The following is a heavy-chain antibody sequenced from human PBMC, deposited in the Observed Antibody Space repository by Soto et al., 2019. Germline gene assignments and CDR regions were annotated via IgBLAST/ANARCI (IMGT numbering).Heavy chain of an antibody. J-gene: IGHJ6*02. Sequence: QVQLQESGPGLVKPSQTLSLTCTVSGGSISSGDYYWSWIRQPPGKGLEWIGYIYYSGSTYYNPSLKRRVTRSVSTCKDQCSLKRSSVTAADTAVYYCARGEKSGYYDYYGMDVWGQGTTVTVSS. CDR2: IYYSGST. CDR1: GGSISSGDYY. V-gene: IGHV4-30-4*01. CDR3: ARGEKSGYYDYYGMDV.